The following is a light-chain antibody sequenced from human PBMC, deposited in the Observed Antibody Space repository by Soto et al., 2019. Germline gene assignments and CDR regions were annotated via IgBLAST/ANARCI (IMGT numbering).Light chain of an antibody. CDR3: QQYGSSPYT. CDR2: GAS. V-gene: IGKV3-20*01. J-gene: IGKJ2*01. Sequence: EILLTQSPGTLSLSPGERATLSCRASQSVRNSYLAWYQQQPGQAPRLLIYGASGRATGIPDRFSGSGSGTDFTLTISRLDAEDFAVYYCQQYGSSPYTFGQGTKLEI. CDR1: QSVRNSY.